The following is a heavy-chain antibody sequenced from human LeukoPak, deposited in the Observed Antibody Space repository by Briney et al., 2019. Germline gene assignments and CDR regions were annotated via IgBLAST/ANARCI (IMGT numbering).Heavy chain of an antibody. D-gene: IGHD1-26*01. Sequence: PGGSLRLSCAASGFTFSSYGMHWDRQAPGKGLEWVSVIYSGGSTYYADSVKGRFTISRHNSKNTLYLQMNSLRAEDTAVYYCARGLGAFSSTYSYFDYWGQGTLVTVSS. V-gene: IGHV3-53*04. CDR2: IYSGGST. CDR3: ARGLGAFSSTYSYFDY. CDR1: GFTFSSYG. J-gene: IGHJ4*02.